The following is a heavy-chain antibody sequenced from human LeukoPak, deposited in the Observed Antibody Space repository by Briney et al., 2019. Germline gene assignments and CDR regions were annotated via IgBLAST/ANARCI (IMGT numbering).Heavy chain of an antibody. D-gene: IGHD3-22*01. J-gene: IGHJ6*02. CDR3: AREELFFYYYDSSGLYGMDV. CDR2: ISYDGSNK. V-gene: IGHV3-30-3*01. Sequence: GRSLRLPCAASGFTFSSYAMHWVRQAPGKGLEWVAVISYDGSNKYYADSVKGRFTISRDNSKNTLYLQMNSLRAEDTAVYYCAREELFFYYYDSSGLYGMDVWGQGTTVTVSS. CDR1: GFTFSSYA.